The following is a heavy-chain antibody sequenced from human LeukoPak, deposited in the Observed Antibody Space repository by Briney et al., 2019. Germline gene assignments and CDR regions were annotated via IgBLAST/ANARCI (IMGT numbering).Heavy chain of an antibody. Sequence: SETLSLTCTVSGGSISSGGYYWSWIRQHPGKGLEWIGYIYYSGSTYYNPSLKSRVTISVDTSKNQFSLKLSSVTAADTAVYYCASHAYYDFWSGYSYGMDVWGQGTTVTVSS. D-gene: IGHD3-3*01. CDR1: GGSISSGGYY. CDR3: ASHAYYDFWSGYSYGMDV. V-gene: IGHV4-31*03. CDR2: IYYSGST. J-gene: IGHJ6*02.